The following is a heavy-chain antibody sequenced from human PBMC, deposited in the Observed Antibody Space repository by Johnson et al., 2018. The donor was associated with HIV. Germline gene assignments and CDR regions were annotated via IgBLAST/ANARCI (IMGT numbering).Heavy chain of an antibody. CDR3: ARALPYSSSHTDAFDI. V-gene: IGHV3-20*04. CDR2: INWNGVST. J-gene: IGHJ3*02. Sequence: VQLVESGGGVLRRGGSLRLSCEGFGFIFDDYDLSWVRQAPGKGLEWVSGINWNGVSTGYADSVKGRFPISRDNAKNYLYLQMNRLRAEDTALYYCARALPYSSSHTDAFDIWGQGTMVTVSS. D-gene: IGHD6-6*01. CDR1: GFIFDDYD.